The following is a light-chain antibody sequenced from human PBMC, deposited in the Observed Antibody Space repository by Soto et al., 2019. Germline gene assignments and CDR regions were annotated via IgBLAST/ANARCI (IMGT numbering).Light chain of an antibody. CDR2: GAS. Sequence: EIVLTQSPGTLSLSPGERATLSCRASQSVGSDLAWYQQKPGQAPRLVIYGASNRATGIPARFSGSGSGTDFTLTISRLEPEDFAVYYCQQYGSSGTFGQGTKVDIK. J-gene: IGKJ1*01. V-gene: IGKV3-20*01. CDR1: QSVGSD. CDR3: QQYGSSGT.